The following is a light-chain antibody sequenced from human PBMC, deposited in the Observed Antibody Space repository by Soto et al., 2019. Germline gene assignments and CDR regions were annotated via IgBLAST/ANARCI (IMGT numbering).Light chain of an antibody. CDR2: AAS. CDR1: QSISNY. V-gene: IGKV1-39*01. J-gene: IGKJ4*01. CDR3: QQSYSTPLT. Sequence: DLQMTQSPSSLFASVGDRVTITCRASQSISNYLNWYQQKPGKAPNLLIYAASSLQSGVPSRFSGSGSGTDFTLTISSLQPEDFATYSCQQSYSTPLTFGGGTKVEIK.